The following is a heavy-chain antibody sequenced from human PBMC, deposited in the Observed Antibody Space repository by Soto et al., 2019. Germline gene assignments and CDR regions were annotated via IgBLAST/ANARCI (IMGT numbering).Heavy chain of an antibody. Sequence: ETLSLTCTVSGGSISSYYWSWIRQPPGKGLEWIGYIYYSGSTNYNPSLKSRVTISVDTSKNQFSLKLSSVTAADTAVYCCARDVHGYSSGWYSPYFDYWGQGTLVTVSS. V-gene: IGHV4-59*01. CDR2: IYYSGST. CDR1: GGSISSYY. J-gene: IGHJ4*02. CDR3: ARDVHGYSSGWYSPYFDY. D-gene: IGHD6-19*01.